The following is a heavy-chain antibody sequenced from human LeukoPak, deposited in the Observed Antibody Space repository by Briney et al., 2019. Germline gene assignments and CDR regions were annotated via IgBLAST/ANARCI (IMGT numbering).Heavy chain of an antibody. CDR1: GYSFSSYW. CDR2: IYPGDSDT. CDR3: ARPYSTGWYGYDQ. J-gene: IGHJ4*02. Sequence: GESLKISCKASGYSFSSYWIGRVRQMPGKGLEWMGIIYPGDSDTRYSPSFQGQVTISVDKSITTAYLQWSSLKASDTAIYYCARPYSTGWYGYDQWGQGTLVTVSS. V-gene: IGHV5-51*01. D-gene: IGHD6-19*01.